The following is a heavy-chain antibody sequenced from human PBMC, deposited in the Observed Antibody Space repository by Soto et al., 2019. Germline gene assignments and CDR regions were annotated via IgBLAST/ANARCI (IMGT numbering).Heavy chain of an antibody. V-gene: IGHV4-34*01. CDR2: INHSGST. Sequence: SETLSLTCAVYGGSFSGYYWTWIRQPPGTGLEWIGEINHSGSTNYNPSLKSRVTISVDRSKNQFSLKLSSVTAADTAVYYCARAPPYGYVTWFDPWGQGTLVTVSS. D-gene: IGHD5-12*01. CDR1: GGSFSGYY. J-gene: IGHJ5*02. CDR3: ARAPPYGYVTWFDP.